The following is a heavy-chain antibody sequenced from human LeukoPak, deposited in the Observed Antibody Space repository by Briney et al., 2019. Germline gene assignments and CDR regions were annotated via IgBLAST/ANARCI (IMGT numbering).Heavy chain of an antibody. CDR1: GFTFSSYS. J-gene: IGHJ4*02. V-gene: IGHV3-23*01. CDR2: INSNGGST. CDR3: AKGPLPRIDY. Sequence: GGSLRLSCAASGFTFSSYSMDWVRQAPGKGLEWVSAINSNGGSTYYADSVKGRFTISRDNSKNTLYLQMNSLRAEDTAVYYCAKGPLPRIDYWGQGTLVTVSS.